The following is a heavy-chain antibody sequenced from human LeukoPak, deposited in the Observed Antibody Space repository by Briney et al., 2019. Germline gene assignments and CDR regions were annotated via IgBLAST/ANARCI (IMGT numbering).Heavy chain of an antibody. V-gene: IGHV3-30*18. Sequence: QAGGSLRLSCTPSGFTLSSFCMHWARQAPGKGLEWVALISNDGTNKYYADSVKDRFTISRDNSKNSLDLQMNSLRAEDTAVYYCAKGVLYVGLRSPLDFWALGTLVTVSS. CDR2: ISNDGTNK. D-gene: IGHD2-8*01. J-gene: IGHJ4*02. CDR1: GFTLSSFC. CDR3: AKGVLYVGLRSPLDF.